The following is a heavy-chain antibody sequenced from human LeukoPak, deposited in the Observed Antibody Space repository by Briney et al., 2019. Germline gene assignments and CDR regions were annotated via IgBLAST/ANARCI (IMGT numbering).Heavy chain of an antibody. Sequence: GGSLRLSCAASGFTFSDHHMDWVRQAPGKGLEWVGRIRNKANSYTTEYAASVKGRFTISRDDSKTSVSLQMSSLKTEDTAMYYCARSSSDGYHLFDYWGQGTVVTVTS. CDR1: GFTFSDHH. J-gene: IGHJ4*02. CDR3: ARSSSDGYHLFDY. CDR2: IRNKANSYTT. V-gene: IGHV3-72*01. D-gene: IGHD6-25*01.